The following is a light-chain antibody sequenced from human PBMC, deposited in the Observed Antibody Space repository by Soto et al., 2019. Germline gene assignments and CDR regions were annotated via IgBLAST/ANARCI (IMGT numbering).Light chain of an antibody. CDR1: QSLLHSNGYNY. CDR2: LGS. J-gene: IGKJ1*01. CDR3: MQATLWPWT. V-gene: IGKV2-28*01. Sequence: DIVMTQSPLSLPVTPGEPASISCRSSQSLLHSNGYNYLDWYLQKPGQSPQLLIYLGSNRASGVPDRFSGSGSGTDFTLKISRVEAEDVGVYYCMQATLWPWTFGQGTK.